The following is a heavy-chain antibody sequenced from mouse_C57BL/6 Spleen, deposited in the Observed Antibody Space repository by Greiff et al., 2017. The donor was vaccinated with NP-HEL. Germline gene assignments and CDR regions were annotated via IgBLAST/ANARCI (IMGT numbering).Heavy chain of an antibody. Sequence: QVQLKQSGAELVKPGASVKISCKASGYAFSSYWMTWVKQRPGKGLEWIGQIYPGDGDTNYNGKFKGKATLTEDKSSSTAYMQLSSLTSEDSAVYFCSRMGSYPGWFDYWGQGTTLTVSS. CDR2: IYPGDGDT. J-gene: IGHJ2*01. D-gene: IGHD6-1*01. V-gene: IGHV1-80*01. CDR1: GYAFSSYW. CDR3: SRMGSYPGWFDY.